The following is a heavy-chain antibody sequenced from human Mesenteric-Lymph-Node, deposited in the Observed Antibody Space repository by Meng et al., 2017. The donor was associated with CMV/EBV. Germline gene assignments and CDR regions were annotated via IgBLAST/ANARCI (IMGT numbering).Heavy chain of an antibody. J-gene: IGHJ4*02. Sequence: GGSLRLSCAASGFTFDDYAMHWVRQAPGKGLGWVSLISWDGGSTYYADSVKGRFTISRDNSKNSLYLQMNSLRAEDTALYYCAKDGDRYCSSTSCYYFDYWGQGTLVTVSS. D-gene: IGHD2-2*01. V-gene: IGHV3-43D*03. CDR2: ISWDGGST. CDR3: AKDGDRYCSSTSCYYFDY. CDR1: GFTFDDYA.